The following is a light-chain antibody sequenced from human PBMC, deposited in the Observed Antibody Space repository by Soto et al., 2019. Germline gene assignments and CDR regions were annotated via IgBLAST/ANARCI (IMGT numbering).Light chain of an antibody. CDR1: QGISNY. CDR3: QKYNTDSWT. Sequence: DIQMTQSPSSLSASVGDRVTITGRASQGISNYLSWYQHKPGKVHKFLIYNESTLQSGVPSRLSGSGSGTDFTLTIRSLQPEDVATYYCQKYNTDSWTFGQGTKVQIK. J-gene: IGKJ1*01. V-gene: IGKV1-27*01. CDR2: NES.